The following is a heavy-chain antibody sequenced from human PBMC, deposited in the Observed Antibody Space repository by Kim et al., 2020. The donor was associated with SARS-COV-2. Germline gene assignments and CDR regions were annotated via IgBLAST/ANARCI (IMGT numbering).Heavy chain of an antibody. CDR2: IYYSGNS. Sequence: SETLSLTCTVSGGSISSGAYYWSWIRQHPGKGLEWIGYIYYSGNSYYNPSLKSRVTMSVDTSKNQFSLKLTSVTAADTAVYYCASKDYGLDVWGQGTTVTVSS. CDR1: GGSISSGAYY. V-gene: IGHV4-31*03. J-gene: IGHJ6*02. CDR3: ASKDYGLDV.